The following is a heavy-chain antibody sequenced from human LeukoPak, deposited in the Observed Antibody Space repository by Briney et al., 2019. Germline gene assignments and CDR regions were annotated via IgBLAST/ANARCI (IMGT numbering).Heavy chain of an antibody. CDR1: GYAFTGYY. V-gene: IGHV1-2*06. J-gene: IGHJ4*02. D-gene: IGHD4-17*01. CDR2: INPNSGGT. Sequence: ASVKVSCKASGYAFTGYYIHWVRQAPGQGLEWMGRINPNSGGTNYAQNFQGRVTMTRDTSISTAYMELSRLRSDDTAVYYCARDRDGDLDYWGQGTLVTVSS. CDR3: ARDRDGDLDY.